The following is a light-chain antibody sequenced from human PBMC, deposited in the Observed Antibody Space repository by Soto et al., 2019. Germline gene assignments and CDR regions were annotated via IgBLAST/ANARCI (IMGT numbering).Light chain of an antibody. V-gene: IGKV3-20*01. CDR3: QQYDSSPYT. Sequence: EIVLTQSPGTLSLSPGERVTLSCRASQSVSSNYLAWYQQKPGQAPRLLIYGASSRATGIPDSFSASGSGIDFTLTISRLEPEDFAVYYCQQYDSSPYTFGQGTKLEIK. CDR2: GAS. CDR1: QSVSSNY. J-gene: IGKJ2*01.